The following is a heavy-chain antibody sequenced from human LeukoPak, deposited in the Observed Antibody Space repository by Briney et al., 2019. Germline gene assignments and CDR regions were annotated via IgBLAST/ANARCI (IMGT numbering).Heavy chain of an antibody. D-gene: IGHD2-15*01. J-gene: IGHJ4*02. CDR1: GYTFTSYD. V-gene: IGHV1-8*03. CDR3: ARGRRNKGYCSGGSCYSLDY. Sequence: ASVKVSCKASGYTFTSYDINWVRQATGQGLEWMGWMNPNSGNTGYAQKFQGRVTITRNTSISTAYMELSSLRSEDTAVYYCARGRRNKGYCSGGSCYSLDYWGQGTLVTVSS. CDR2: MNPNSGNT.